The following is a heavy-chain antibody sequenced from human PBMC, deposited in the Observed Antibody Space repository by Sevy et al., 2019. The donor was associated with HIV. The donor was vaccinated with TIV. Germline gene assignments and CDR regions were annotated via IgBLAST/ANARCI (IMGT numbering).Heavy chain of an antibody. J-gene: IGHJ3*02. Sequence: SETLSPTCTVSGGSINSDHWNWIRQPPGKGLEWIGYVYYTGGTNYNPSLKNRVTISVDRTMNQFSLKLTSVTAADTAVYYCARRNDFDIWGQGTMVTVSS. V-gene: IGHV4-59*08. CDR2: VYYTGGT. CDR3: ARRNDFDI. CDR1: GGSINSDH.